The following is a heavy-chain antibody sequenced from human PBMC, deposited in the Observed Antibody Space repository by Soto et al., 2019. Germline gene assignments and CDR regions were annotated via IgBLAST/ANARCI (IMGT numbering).Heavy chain of an antibody. J-gene: IGHJ4*02. CDR1: GGSISSGGYY. V-gene: IGHV4-31*03. D-gene: IGHD4-4*01. Sequence: SETLSLTCTVSGGSISSGGYYWSWIRQHPGKGLEWIGYIYYSGSTYYNPSLKSRVTISVDTSKNQFSLKLSSVTAADTAVYYCATESYSNEDYWGQGTLVTVSS. CDR2: IYYSGST. CDR3: ATESYSNEDY.